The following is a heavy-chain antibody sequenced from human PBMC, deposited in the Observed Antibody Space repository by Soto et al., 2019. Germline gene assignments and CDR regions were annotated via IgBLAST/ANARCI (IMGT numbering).Heavy chain of an antibody. CDR3: AKSPYDFWSGYSSFDY. V-gene: IGHV3-23*01. CDR1: GFTFSSYA. J-gene: IGHJ4*02. CDR2: ISGSGGST. Sequence: GGSLRLSCAASGFTFSSYAMSWVRQAPGKGLEWVSSISGSGGSTYYADSVKGRFTIPRDNSKNTLYLQMNSLRAEDTAVYYCAKSPYDFWSGYSSFDYWGQGTLVTVSS. D-gene: IGHD3-3*01.